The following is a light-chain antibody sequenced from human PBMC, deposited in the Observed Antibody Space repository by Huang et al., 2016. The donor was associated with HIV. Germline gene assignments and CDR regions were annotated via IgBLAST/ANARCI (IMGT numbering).Light chain of an antibody. Sequence: IVMTQSPATLPVSPGGRANLSCKASQRVSTNLAWYQQKTGQAPSLIIYGSTTRATVVPARFSVGGSVTDFTLTINSLQSEDFGYYYSQQYNDWHLTFGGGTKV. CDR2: GST. CDR3: QQYNDWHLT. V-gene: IGKV3-15*01. J-gene: IGKJ4*01. CDR1: QRVSTN.